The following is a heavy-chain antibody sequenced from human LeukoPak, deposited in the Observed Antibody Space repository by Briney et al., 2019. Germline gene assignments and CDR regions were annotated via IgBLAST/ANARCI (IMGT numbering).Heavy chain of an antibody. CDR2: IIPIFGTA. V-gene: IGHV1-69*13. Sequence: SVKVSCEASGGTFSSYAISWVRQAPGQGLEWMGGIIPIFGTANYAQKFQGRVTITADESTSTAYMELSSLRSEDTAVYYCARKYYDSLDWLDPWGQGTLVTVSS. J-gene: IGHJ5*02. CDR1: GGTFSSYA. D-gene: IGHD3-3*01. CDR3: ARKYYDSLDWLDP.